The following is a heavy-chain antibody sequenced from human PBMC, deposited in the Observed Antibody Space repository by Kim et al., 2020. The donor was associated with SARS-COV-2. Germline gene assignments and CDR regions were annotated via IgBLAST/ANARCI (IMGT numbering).Heavy chain of an antibody. Sequence: SETLSLTCTVSGGSISSGGYYWSWIRQHPGKGLEWIGYIYYSGSTYYNPSLKSRVTISVDTSKNQFSLKLSSVTAADTAVYYCARDQEGPGYYDSRRYAFDIWGQGTMVTVSS. CDR1: GGSISSGGYY. V-gene: IGHV4-31*03. CDR2: IYYSGST. D-gene: IGHD3-22*01. CDR3: ARDQEGPGYYDSRRYAFDI. J-gene: IGHJ3*02.